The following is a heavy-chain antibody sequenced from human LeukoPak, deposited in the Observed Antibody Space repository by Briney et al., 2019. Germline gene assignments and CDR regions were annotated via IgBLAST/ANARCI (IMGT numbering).Heavy chain of an antibody. CDR2: LYHSGRT. Sequence: SETLSLTCAVSGYSISRGYSWGWIRQPPGKGLEWSGSLYHSGRTYYNPSLKSRVTISVDTSKNQFSLKRTSVTAADTAVYYCARLQYELLGWFDPWGQGTLVTVPS. V-gene: IGHV4-38-2*01. CDR1: GYSISRGYS. J-gene: IGHJ5*02. D-gene: IGHD2-2*01. CDR3: ARLQYELLGWFDP.